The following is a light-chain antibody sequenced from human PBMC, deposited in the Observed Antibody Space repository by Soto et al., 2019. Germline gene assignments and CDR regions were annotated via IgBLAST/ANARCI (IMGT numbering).Light chain of an antibody. CDR3: SSYTSSSTLVV. Sequence: QSALTQPASVSGSPGQSITISCTGTSSDVGGYNYVSWYQHHPGKAPNLMIYDVSNRPSGVSNRFSGSKSGNTASLTISGLRAEDEADYYCSSYTSSSTLVVFGGGTKLTVL. J-gene: IGLJ2*01. CDR2: DVS. V-gene: IGLV2-14*03. CDR1: SSDVGGYNY.